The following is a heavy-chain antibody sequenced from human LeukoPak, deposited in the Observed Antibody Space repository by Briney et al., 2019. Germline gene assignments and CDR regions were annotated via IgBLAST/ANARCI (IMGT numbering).Heavy chain of an antibody. CDR3: ARGRIYYDSRGHYYPDY. Sequence: ASVKVSCKASVSTFSIYGVTTVRQAPGQGLEWMGWISGDSDSTNYAQKFQDKVTMTTDTSTNTAYLELRSLTSDDTAIYYCARGRIYYDSRGHYYPDYWGQGTLLTVSS. CDR2: ISGDSDST. CDR1: VSTFSIYG. D-gene: IGHD3-22*01. J-gene: IGHJ4*02. V-gene: IGHV1-18*01.